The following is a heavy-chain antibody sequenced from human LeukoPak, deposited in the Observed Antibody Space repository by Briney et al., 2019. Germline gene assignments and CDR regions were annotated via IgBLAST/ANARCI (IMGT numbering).Heavy chain of an antibody. J-gene: IGHJ2*01. CDR2: IYHSGNT. D-gene: IGHD4-17*01. CDR1: GDSISSGYY. V-gene: IGHV4-38-2*01. Sequence: SETLSLTCAVSGDSISSGYYWGWIGQPPGKGLEWIGSIYHSGNTYYNPSLKRRVTISVETSKNQFFLTLPSVIAAEAALAYCSRPKYGDAAYFALWGRGARVTVSS. CDR3: SRPKYGDAAYFAL.